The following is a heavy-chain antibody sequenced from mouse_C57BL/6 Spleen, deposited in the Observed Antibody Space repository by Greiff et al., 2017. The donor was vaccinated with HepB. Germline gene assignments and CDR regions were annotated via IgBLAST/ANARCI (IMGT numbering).Heavy chain of an antibody. V-gene: IGHV5-4*01. CDR3: ARDRVYYGSGFAY. CDR2: ISDGGSYT. J-gene: IGHJ3*01. Sequence: EVKVVESGGGLVKPGGSLKLSCAASGFTFSSYAMSWVRQTPEKRLEWVATISDGGSYTYYPDNVKGRFTISRDNAKNNLYLQMSHLKSEDTAMYYCARDRVYYGSGFAYWGQGTLVTVSA. CDR1: GFTFSSYA. D-gene: IGHD1-1*01.